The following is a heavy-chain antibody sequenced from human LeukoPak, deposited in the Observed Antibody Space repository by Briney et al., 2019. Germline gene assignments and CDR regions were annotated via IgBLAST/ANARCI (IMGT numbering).Heavy chain of an antibody. CDR2: IYYSGST. CDR3: ARRRGGSGFDY. J-gene: IGHJ4*02. D-gene: IGHD3-3*01. CDR1: GGSISSSSYY. V-gene: IGHV4-39*01. Sequence: KASETLSLTCTVSGGSISSSSYYWGWIRQPSGKGLEWIGSIYYSGSTYYNASLKSRVTISVDTSKNQFSLKLSSVTAADTAVYYCARRRGGSGFDYWGQGTLVTVSP.